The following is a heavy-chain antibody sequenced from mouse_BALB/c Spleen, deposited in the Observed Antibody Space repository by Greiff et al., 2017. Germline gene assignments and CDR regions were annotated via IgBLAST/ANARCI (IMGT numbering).Heavy chain of an antibody. D-gene: IGHD3-1*01. CDR1: GYTFTSYT. V-gene: IGHV1-4*01. CDR3: ARRHGGFYAMDY. J-gene: IGHJ4*01. CDR2: INPSSGYT. Sequence: QVQLKESGAELARPGASVKMSCKASGYTFTSYTMHWVKQRPGQGLEWIGYINPSSGYTNYNQKFKDKATLTADKSSSTAYMQLSSLTSEDSAVYYCARRHGGFYAMDYWGQGTSVTVSS.